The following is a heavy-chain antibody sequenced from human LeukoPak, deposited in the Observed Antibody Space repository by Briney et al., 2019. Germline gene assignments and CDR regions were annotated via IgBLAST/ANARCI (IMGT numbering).Heavy chain of an antibody. Sequence: GGSLRLSCIASGFTFDYYGMSWVRQAPGKGLEWVGFIRSKAYGGTTEYAASVKGRFTISRDDSKSIAYLQMNSLQTEDAAVYYCTRDCPRYGTGTYYSRLDYYFNDWGQAALVTVSS. CDR3: TRDCPRYGTGTYYSRLDYYFND. D-gene: IGHD3-10*01. V-gene: IGHV3-49*04. CDR2: IRSKAYGGTT. CDR1: GFTFDYYG. J-gene: IGHJ4*02.